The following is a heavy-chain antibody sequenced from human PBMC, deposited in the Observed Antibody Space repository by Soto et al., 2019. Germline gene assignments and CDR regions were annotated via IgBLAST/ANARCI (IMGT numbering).Heavy chain of an antibody. CDR2: IYYSGST. V-gene: IGHV4-31*03. J-gene: IGHJ4*02. CDR3: ARTFYCSGGSCPNPYFDY. CDR1: GGSISSGGYY. Sequence: SETLSLTCTVSGGSISSGGYYWSWIRQHPGKGLEWIGYIYYSGSTYYNKSLKNRVTISVDTSKNQFSLKLSSVTAADTAVYYFARTFYCSGGSCPNPYFDYWGQGTLVTVSS. D-gene: IGHD2-15*01.